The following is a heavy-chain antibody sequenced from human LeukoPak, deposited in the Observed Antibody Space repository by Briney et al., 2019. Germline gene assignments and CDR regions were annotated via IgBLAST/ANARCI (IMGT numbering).Heavy chain of an antibody. J-gene: IGHJ1*01. CDR1: GYTFTDYY. D-gene: IGHD6-19*01. CDR2: ISPNSGGT. CDR3: ARAGPRGGAVAGTGYFQH. V-gene: IGHV1-2*02. Sequence: ASVKVSCKASGYTFTDYYMHWVRQAPGQGLEWMGWISPNSGGTNYAQKFQGRVTMTRDTSISTAYMDLNSLRSDDTAVYYCARAGPRGGAVAGTGYFQHWGQGTLVTLSS.